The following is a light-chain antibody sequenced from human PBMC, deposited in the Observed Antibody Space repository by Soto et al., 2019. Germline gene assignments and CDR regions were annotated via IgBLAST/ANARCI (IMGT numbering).Light chain of an antibody. V-gene: IGKV1-39*01. CDR3: QQSLTTPLT. J-gene: IGKJ4*01. Sequence: DIQMTQSPSSLSASVGDRVTITCRASQSITIYLIWYQQKPGKAPKLLIFATSSLQSGVPSRFSGSGSGTDFTLTISSLPHEDLATYYCQQSLTTPLTFGGGTKVEIK. CDR1: QSITIY. CDR2: ATS.